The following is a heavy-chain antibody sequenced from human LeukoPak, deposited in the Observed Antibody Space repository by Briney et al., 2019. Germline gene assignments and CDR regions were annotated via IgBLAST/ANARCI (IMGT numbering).Heavy chain of an antibody. CDR3: ERLTRGYYDFWSGNNAFDI. Sequence: GASVKVSCKASGYTFTSYGISWVRQASGQGLEWMGWISAYNGNTNYAQKLQGRVTMTTDTSTSTAYMELRSMRSDDTAMYYCERLTRGYYDFWSGNNAFDIWGQGTMVTVSS. CDR2: ISAYNGNT. V-gene: IGHV1-18*01. J-gene: IGHJ3*02. D-gene: IGHD3-3*01. CDR1: GYTFTSYG.